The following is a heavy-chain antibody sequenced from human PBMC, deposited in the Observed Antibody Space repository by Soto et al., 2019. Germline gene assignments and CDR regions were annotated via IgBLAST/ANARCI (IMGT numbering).Heavy chain of an antibody. Sequence: QLQLQESGPGLVKPSETLSLTCTVSGGSISSSSYYWGWIRQPPGKGLEWIGSIYYSGSTYYNPSLKSRGTISVDTSKNQFSLKLSSVTAADTAVYYCARQYSSSWYYHYWGQGTLVTVSS. CDR3: ARQYSSSWYYHY. V-gene: IGHV4-39*01. CDR2: IYYSGST. D-gene: IGHD6-13*01. CDR1: GGSISSSSYY. J-gene: IGHJ4*02.